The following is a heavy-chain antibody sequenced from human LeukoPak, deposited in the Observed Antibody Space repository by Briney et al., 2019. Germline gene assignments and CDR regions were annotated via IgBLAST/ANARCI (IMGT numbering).Heavy chain of an antibody. D-gene: IGHD7-27*01. CDR3: ARAPRSWGFDY. CDR2: IKQDGSEK. CDR1: GLSFSSYW. J-gene: IGHJ4*02. V-gene: IGHV3-7*03. Sequence: GGSLRLSCVGSGLSFSSYWMSWFRQAPGKGLEWVANIKQDGSEKYHVDSVKGRFTVSRDNAKNLLYLQMNSLRDEDTAVYYCARAPRSWGFDYWGQGTLVTVSS.